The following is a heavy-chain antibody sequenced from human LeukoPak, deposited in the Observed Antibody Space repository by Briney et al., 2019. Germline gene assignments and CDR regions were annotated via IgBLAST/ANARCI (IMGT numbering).Heavy chain of an antibody. D-gene: IGHD4-17*01. J-gene: IGHJ5*02. CDR2: IIPIFGTA. Sequence: GASVKVPCKASGGTFSSYAISWVRQAPGQGLEWMGRIIPIFGTANYAQKFQGRVTITADESTSTAYMELSSLSSEETAVYYCGRAEGGDTPNWFDRWGQGRLVTVSS. V-gene: IGHV1-69*01. CDR1: GGTFSSYA. CDR3: GRAEGGDTPNWFDR.